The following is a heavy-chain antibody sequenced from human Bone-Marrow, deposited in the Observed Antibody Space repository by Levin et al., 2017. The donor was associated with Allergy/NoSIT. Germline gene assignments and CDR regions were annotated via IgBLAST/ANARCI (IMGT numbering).Heavy chain of an antibody. CDR3: ARDGGFLQWLFFFDY. D-gene: IGHD3-3*01. V-gene: IGHV3-33*01. J-gene: IGHJ4*02. CDR2: IWNDGDNK. CDR1: GFSFSDYG. Sequence: GGSLRLSCVVSGFSFSDYGMHWVRQAPGKGLEWVAVIWNDGDNKDYEDSVKGRFTISRDTSKNTVYLEMNSLRAEDTAVYYCARDGGFLQWLFFFDYWGQGTLVTVSS.